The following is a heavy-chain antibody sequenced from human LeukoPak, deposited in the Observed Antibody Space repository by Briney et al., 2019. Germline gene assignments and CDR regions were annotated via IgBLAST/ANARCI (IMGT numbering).Heavy chain of an antibody. Sequence: ASVKVSCKASGHSFTSSYIHWVRQAPGQGLEWVGIINPSDGSTSYAQEFQGRVITTRDTSTNTVYMELRSLSSEDTAVYYCGRVGWAPKPQWDGFDIWGQGTMVTVSS. CDR3: GRVGWAPKPQWDGFDI. J-gene: IGHJ3*02. D-gene: IGHD1-14*01. V-gene: IGHV1-46*01. CDR1: GHSFTSSY. CDR2: INPSDGST.